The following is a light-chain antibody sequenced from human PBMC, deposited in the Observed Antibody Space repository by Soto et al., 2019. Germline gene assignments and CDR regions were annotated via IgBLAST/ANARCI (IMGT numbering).Light chain of an antibody. CDR2: SND. Sequence: QSVLSQPPSGSGTPGQTVTISCSGGSSNIGSNTVNWCQQFPGAAPQLLIFSNDQRPSGVPGRFSGSKSATSASQAIGGLQYEDEADYYCATWDTSLNGIFGGGTKLTVL. V-gene: IGLV1-44*01. CDR3: ATWDTSLNGI. CDR1: SSNIGSNT. J-gene: IGLJ2*01.